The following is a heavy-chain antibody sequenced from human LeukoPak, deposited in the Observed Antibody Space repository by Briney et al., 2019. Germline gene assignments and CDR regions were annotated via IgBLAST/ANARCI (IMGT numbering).Heavy chain of an antibody. CDR2: ISSSDTI. J-gene: IGHJ4*02. D-gene: IGHD3-16*01. Sequence: GGSLRLSCAASGFTFSSYGMNWVRQAPGKGLEWVSYISSSDTIYYADSVKGRFTISRNNAKNSLYLQMNSLRDEDTAVYYCAAGAFGGFDYWGQGTLVTVSS. V-gene: IGHV3-48*02. CDR3: AAGAFGGFDY. CDR1: GFTFSSYG.